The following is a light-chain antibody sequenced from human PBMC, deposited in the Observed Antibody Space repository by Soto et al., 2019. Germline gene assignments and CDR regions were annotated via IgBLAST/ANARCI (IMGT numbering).Light chain of an antibody. J-gene: IGKJ4*01. CDR1: QGVNRH. CDR2: DTS. V-gene: IGKV3D-15*01. CDR3: QQLSNWPLAT. Sequence: ERVLTLSPATLSASPGERVTLSCRASQGVNRHLAWYPQKPGQAPRLLIYDTSHRAPGIPARFSGSGTGTEFTLTISSLQSEDFGVYYCQQLSNWPLATFGGGTKLDI.